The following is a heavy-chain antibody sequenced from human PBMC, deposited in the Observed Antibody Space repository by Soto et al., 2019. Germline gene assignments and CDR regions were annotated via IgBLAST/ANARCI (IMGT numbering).Heavy chain of an antibody. D-gene: IGHD3-3*01. CDR1: GYTFTSYY. V-gene: IGHV1-46*01. Sequence: ASVKVSCKASGYTFTSYYMHWVRQAPGQGLEWMGIINPSGGSTSYAQKFQGRVTMTRDTSTSTVYMELSSLRSEDTAVYYCASSWSGYFPFDYWGQGTLVTVSS. CDR3: ASSWSGYFPFDY. CDR2: INPSGGST. J-gene: IGHJ4*02.